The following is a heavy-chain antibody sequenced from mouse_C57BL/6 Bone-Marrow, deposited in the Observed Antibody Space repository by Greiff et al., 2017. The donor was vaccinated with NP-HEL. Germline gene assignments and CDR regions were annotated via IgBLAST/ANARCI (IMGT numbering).Heavy chain of an antibody. CDR3: TESRCNYVWFAY. V-gene: IGHV14-4*01. Sequence: VQLQQSGAELVRPGASVKLSCTASGFNIKDDYMHWVKQRPEQGLEWIGWIDHENGDTEYASKFQGKATITADTYSNTDYLQLSSLTSEDTAVYYGTESRCNYVWFAYWGQGTLVTVSA. CDR2: IDHENGDT. CDR1: GFNIKDDY. J-gene: IGHJ3*01. D-gene: IGHD2-1*01.